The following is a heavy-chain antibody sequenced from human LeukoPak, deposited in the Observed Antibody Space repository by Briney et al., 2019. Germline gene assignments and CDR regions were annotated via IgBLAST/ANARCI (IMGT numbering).Heavy chain of an antibody. J-gene: IGHJ1*01. Sequence: SETLSLTCTVSGGSISSSSYYWGWIRQPPGKGLEWIGSIYYSGSTYYNPSLKSRVTISVDTSKNQFSLRLSYVTAADTAVYYCASIYYYDSSGSPSSRFFQHWGQGTLVTVSS. CDR1: GGSISSSSYY. V-gene: IGHV4-39*01. D-gene: IGHD3-22*01. CDR3: ASIYYYDSSGSPSSRFFQH. CDR2: IYYSGST.